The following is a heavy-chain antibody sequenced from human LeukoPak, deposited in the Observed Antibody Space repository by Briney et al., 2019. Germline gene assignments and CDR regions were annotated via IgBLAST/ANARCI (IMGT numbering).Heavy chain of an antibody. J-gene: IGHJ3*02. CDR1: GFTFSSYW. CDR2: IKQDGSEK. D-gene: IGHD2-2*01. CDR3: ARPEDVVVPFGAFDI. V-gene: IGHV3-7*01. Sequence: GGSLRLSCAASGFTFSSYWMSWVRQAPGKGLEWVANIKQDGSEKYYVDSVKGRFTISRDNAKNSLYLQMNSLRAEDTAVYYRARPEDVVVPFGAFDIWGQGTMVTVSS.